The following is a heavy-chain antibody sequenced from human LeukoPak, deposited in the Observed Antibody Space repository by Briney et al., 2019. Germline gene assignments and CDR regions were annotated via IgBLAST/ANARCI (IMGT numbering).Heavy chain of an antibody. Sequence: ASVKVSCKASGYTFTSYGISWVRQAPGQGLEWMGWISAYNGNTNYAQKLQGRVTMTTDTSTSTAYMELRSLRSDDTAVYYCARALDHYGDYPYYYYGMDVWGQGTTVTVSS. CDR2: ISAYNGNT. D-gene: IGHD4-17*01. CDR1: GYTFTSYG. CDR3: ARALDHYGDYPYYYYGMDV. V-gene: IGHV1-18*01. J-gene: IGHJ6*02.